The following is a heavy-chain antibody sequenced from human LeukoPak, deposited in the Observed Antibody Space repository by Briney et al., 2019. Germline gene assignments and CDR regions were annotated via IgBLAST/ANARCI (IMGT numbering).Heavy chain of an antibody. Sequence: GGSLRLSCAASGFTFSSYAMHWVRQAPGKGLEYVSAISSNGGSTYYANFVKGRFTISRDNSKNTLYLQVGSLRAEDMAVYYCARDQRGRGYSSSWYSGIIDYWGQGTLVTVSS. D-gene: IGHD6-13*01. CDR1: GFTFSSYA. V-gene: IGHV3-64*01. CDR3: ARDQRGRGYSSSWYSGIIDY. J-gene: IGHJ4*02. CDR2: ISSNGGST.